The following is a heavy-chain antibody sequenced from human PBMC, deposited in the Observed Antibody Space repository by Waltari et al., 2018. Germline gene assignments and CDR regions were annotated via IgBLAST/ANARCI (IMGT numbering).Heavy chain of an antibody. D-gene: IGHD3-16*01. Sequence: EVQLVESGGGWVQPGGSLVSSCVALGVAFGSSEMNLVRQAPGKGLDWVSYITTSVRSIYYADSVKGRFTISRDNAKNSLYLQMNSLRAEDTAVYYCARVGGYHYYYMDVWGKGTTVTVSS. CDR3: ARVGGYHYYYMDV. V-gene: IGHV3-48*03. J-gene: IGHJ6*03. CDR2: ITTSVRSI. CDR1: GVAFGSSE.